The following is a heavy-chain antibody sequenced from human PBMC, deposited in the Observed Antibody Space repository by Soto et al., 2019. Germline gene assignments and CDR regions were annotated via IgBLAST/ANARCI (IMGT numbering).Heavy chain of an antibody. D-gene: IGHD1-1*01. V-gene: IGHV4-34*01. CDR3: ARGIRRWFDP. J-gene: IGHJ5*02. CDR2: INHSGST. CDR1: GGSFSGYY. Sequence: QVQLQQWGAGLLKPSETLSLTCAVYGGSFSGYYWSWIRQPPGKGLEWIGEINHSGSTNYNPSLKXXVXILXDTSKNQFSLKLSSVTAADTAVYYCARGIRRWFDPWGQGTLVTVSS.